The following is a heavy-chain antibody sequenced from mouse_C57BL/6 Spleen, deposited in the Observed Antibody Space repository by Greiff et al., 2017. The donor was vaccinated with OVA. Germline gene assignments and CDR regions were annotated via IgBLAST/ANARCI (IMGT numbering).Heavy chain of an antibody. J-gene: IGHJ2*01. CDR3: AREGDYYGSSYGYFDY. D-gene: IGHD1-1*01. V-gene: IGHV1-81*01. CDR1: GYTFTSYG. Sequence: QVQLQQSGAELARPGASVKLSCKASGYTFTSYGISWVKQRTGQGLEWIGEIYPRSGNTYYNEKFKGKATLTADKSSSTAYMKLHSLTSEDSAVYFCAREGDYYGSSYGYFDYWGQGTTLTVSS. CDR2: IYPRSGNT.